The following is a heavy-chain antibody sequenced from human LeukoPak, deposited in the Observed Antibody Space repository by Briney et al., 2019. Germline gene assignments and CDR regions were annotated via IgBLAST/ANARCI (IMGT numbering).Heavy chain of an antibody. J-gene: IGHJ1*01. CDR3: ANTGYSSSWGECFQH. Sequence: PGGSLRLSCAASGFTFSSYAMSWVRQAPGKGLEWVSAISGSGGSTYYADSVKGRFTISRDNSKNTLYLQMNSLRAEDTAVYYCANTGYSSSWGECFQHWGQGTLVTVSS. D-gene: IGHD6-13*01. V-gene: IGHV3-23*01. CDR2: ISGSGGST. CDR1: GFTFSSYA.